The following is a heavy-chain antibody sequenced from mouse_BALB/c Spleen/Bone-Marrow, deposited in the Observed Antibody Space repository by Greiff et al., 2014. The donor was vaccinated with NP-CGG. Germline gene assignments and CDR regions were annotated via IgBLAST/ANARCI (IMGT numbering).Heavy chain of an antibody. D-gene: IGHD2-10*02. CDR1: GFTLSDYY. J-gene: IGHJ4*01. V-gene: IGHV5-4*02. CDR2: ISDGGGYT. CDR3: ARSGERYGAMDY. Sequence: EVQLVESGGGLVKPGGSLKLSCAASGFTLSDYYMYWVRQTPEKRLEWVATISDGGGYTYYPDSVWGRFTISRDNAKNNLYLQMSSLKSEDTAMYYCARSGERYGAMDYWGQGTSVTVFS.